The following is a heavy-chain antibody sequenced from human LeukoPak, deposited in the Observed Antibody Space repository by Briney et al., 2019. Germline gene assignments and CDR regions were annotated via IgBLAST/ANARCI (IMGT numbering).Heavy chain of an antibody. Sequence: ASVKVSCKPYGYTFTSHDISWVRQAPGQGLEWMGWISAFNGETHYAQNLQGRVTMTTDTSTSTAYMELRSLRSDDTAVYYCARDPSNTSGRYTYFDYWGQGTLVTVSS. CDR2: ISAFNGET. CDR3: ARDPSNTSGRYTYFDY. CDR1: GYTFTSHD. V-gene: IGHV1-18*01. D-gene: IGHD3-16*02. J-gene: IGHJ4*02.